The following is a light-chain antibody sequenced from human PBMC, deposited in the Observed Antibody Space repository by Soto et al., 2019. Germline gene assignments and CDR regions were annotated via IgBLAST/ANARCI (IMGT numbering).Light chain of an antibody. J-gene: IGLJ2*01. CDR2: SNN. Sequence: QSVLTQPPSASGTPGQRVTISCSGSSSNIGSNTVHWYQQLPGTATKLLIYSNNQRPSGVPDRFSGSKSGTSASLAISGLQSEDEADYYCAAWDDGLMVFGGGTELTVL. V-gene: IGLV1-44*01. CDR1: SSNIGSNT. CDR3: AAWDDGLMV.